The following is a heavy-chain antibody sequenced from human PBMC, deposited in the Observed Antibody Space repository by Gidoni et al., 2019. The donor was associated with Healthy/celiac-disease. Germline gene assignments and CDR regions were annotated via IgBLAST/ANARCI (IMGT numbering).Heavy chain of an antibody. CDR1: GFTFSSYA. V-gene: IGHV3-30*04. CDR2: ISYDGSNK. J-gene: IGHJ4*02. CDR3: AREFYTVTTSGRGYFDY. Sequence: QVQLVESGGGVVQPGRSLRLSCAASGFTFSSYAMHWVRQAPGKGLEWVAVISYDGSNKYYADSVKGRFTISRDNSKNTLYLQMNSLRAEDTAVYYCAREFYTVTTSGRGYFDYWGQGTLVTVSS. D-gene: IGHD4-4*01.